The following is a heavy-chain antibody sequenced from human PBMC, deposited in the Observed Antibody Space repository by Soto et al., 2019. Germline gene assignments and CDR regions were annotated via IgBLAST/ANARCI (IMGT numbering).Heavy chain of an antibody. J-gene: IGHJ4*02. Sequence: QVQLVQSGAEVKKPGASVKVSCKASGYTFTSYGISWVRQAPGQGLEWMGWISAYNGNTNYAQKLQGRVTMTTDTSTRTAYMELRSLRSDDTAVYYCARWFADGEQQLVAFDYWGQGTLVTVSS. D-gene: IGHD6-13*01. V-gene: IGHV1-18*01. CDR2: ISAYNGNT. CDR1: GYTFTSYG. CDR3: ARWFADGEQQLVAFDY.